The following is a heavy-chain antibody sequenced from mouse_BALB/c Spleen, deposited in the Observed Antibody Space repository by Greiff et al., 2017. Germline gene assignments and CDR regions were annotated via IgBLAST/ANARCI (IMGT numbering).Heavy chain of an antibody. CDR2: INPSSGYT. CDR1: GYTFTSYT. Sequence: QVHVKQSGAELARPGASVKMSCKASGYTFTSYTMHWVKQRPGQGLEWIGYINPSSGYTNYNQKFKDKATLTADKSSSTAYMQLSSLTSEDSAVYYCARDTTVVFDYWGQGTTLTVSS. D-gene: IGHD1-1*01. CDR3: ARDTTVVFDY. J-gene: IGHJ2*01. V-gene: IGHV1-4*01.